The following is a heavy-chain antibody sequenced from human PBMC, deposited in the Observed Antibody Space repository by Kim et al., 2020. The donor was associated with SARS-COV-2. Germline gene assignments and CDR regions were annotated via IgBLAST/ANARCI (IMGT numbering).Heavy chain of an antibody. CDR1: GYSISSGYY. CDR2: IYHSGST. J-gene: IGHJ4*02. V-gene: IGHV4-38-2*02. CDR3: ARVSSRKKLPYCSGGSCYLFDY. Sequence: SETLSLTCTVSGYSISSGYYWGWIRQPPGKGLEWIGSIYHSGSTYYNPSLKSRVTISVDTSKNQFSLKLSSVTAADTAVYYCARVSSRKKLPYCSGGSCYLFDYWGQGTLVTVSS. D-gene: IGHD2-15*01.